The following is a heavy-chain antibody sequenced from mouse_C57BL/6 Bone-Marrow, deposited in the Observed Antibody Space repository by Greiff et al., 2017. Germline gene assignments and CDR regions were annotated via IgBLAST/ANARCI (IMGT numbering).Heavy chain of an antibody. Sequence: EVKLMESGGGLVKPGGSLKLSCAASGFTFSSYAMSWVRQTPEKRLEWVATISDGGSYTYYPDNVKGRFTISRDKAKNNLYLQRSHLKAEDTAMYYCAREQGGSPDYWGQGTTLTVAS. D-gene: IGHD1-1*01. CDR1: GFTFSSYA. CDR2: ISDGGSYT. CDR3: AREQGGSPDY. J-gene: IGHJ2*01. V-gene: IGHV5-4*01.